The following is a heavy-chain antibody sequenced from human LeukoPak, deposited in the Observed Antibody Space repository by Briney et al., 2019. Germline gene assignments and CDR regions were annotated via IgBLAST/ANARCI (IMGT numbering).Heavy chain of an antibody. J-gene: IGHJ4*02. V-gene: IGHV4-59*01. CDR2: IYYSGST. CDR3: ARGGDGYKDE. CDR1: GCSISSYY. D-gene: IGHD5-24*01. Sequence: PSETLSLTCTVSGCSISSYYWSWIRQPPGKGLEWIAYIYYSGSTNYNPSLKSRVTISVDTSKNQSSLKLSSVSAADTAVYYCARGGDGYKDEWGQGTLVTVSS.